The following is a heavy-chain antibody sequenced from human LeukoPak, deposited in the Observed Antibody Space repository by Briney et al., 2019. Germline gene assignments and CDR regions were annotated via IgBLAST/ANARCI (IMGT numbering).Heavy chain of an antibody. CDR1: GFTFSRYW. CDR3: ARVGNGYVMDY. CDR2: IKQDGSEK. D-gene: IGHD5-12*01. J-gene: IGHJ4*02. Sequence: GGSLRLTCAAFGFTFSRYWMSWVRQAPGKGLEWVANIKQDGSEKYYVDSVKGRFTISRDNAKNSLYLQMNSLRAEDTAVYYCARVGNGYVMDYWGQGTLVTVSS. V-gene: IGHV3-7*01.